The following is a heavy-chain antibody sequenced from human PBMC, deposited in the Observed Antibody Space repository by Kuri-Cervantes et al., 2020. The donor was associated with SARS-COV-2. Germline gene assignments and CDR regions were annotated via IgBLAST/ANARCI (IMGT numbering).Heavy chain of an antibody. CDR2: IYYSGST. Sequence: GSLRLSCTVSGGSISSYYWSWIRQPPGKGLEWIGYIYYSGSTNYNPSLKSRVTISVDTSKNQFSLKLSSVTAANTAVYYCARGGAIFDYWGQGTPVTVSS. J-gene: IGHJ4*02. CDR1: GGSISSYY. V-gene: IGHV4-59*12. D-gene: IGHD1-26*01. CDR3: ARGGAIFDY.